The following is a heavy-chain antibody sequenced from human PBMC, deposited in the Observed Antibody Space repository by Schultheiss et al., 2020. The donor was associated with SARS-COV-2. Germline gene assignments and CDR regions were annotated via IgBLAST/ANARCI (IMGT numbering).Heavy chain of an antibody. V-gene: IGHV4-61*01. J-gene: IGHJ5*02. CDR3: AREMNSDDDYGDYFWFDP. Sequence: SETLSLTCTVSGGSVSSGSYYWSWIRQPPGKGLEWIGYIYYSGSTNYNPSLKSRVTISVDTSKNQFSLKLSSVTAADTAVYYCAREMNSDDDYGDYFWFDPWGQGTLVTVSS. D-gene: IGHD4-17*01. CDR2: IYYSGST. CDR1: GGSVSSGSYY.